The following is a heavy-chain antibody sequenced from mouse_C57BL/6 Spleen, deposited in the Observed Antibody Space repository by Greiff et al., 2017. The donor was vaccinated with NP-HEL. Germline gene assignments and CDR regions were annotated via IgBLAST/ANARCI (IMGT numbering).Heavy chain of an antibody. J-gene: IGHJ2*01. CDR3: ARGDYGSHYFDY. V-gene: IGHV1-59*01. CDR2: IDPSDSYT. CDR1: GYTFTSYW. Sequence: QVQLQQPGAELVRPGTSVKLSCKASGYTFTSYWMHWVKQRPGQGLEWIGVIDPSDSYTNYNQKFKGKATLTVDTSSSTAYMQLSSLTSEDSAVYYCARGDYGSHYFDYWGQGTTLTVSS. D-gene: IGHD1-1*01.